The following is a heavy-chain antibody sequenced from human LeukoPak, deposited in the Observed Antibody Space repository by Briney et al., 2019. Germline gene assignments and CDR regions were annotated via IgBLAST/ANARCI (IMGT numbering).Heavy chain of an antibody. Sequence: GGSLRLSCVASGFTFTSDAMNWVRQAPGRGLEWVSSTVSRGTTQYADSVKGRFTVSRDTSNNTLYLQMNSRRGDDTAVYYCWRWRWEQSEFDLWGQGTLVTVSS. D-gene: IGHD1-26*01. CDR3: WRWRWEQSEFDL. V-gene: IGHV3-23*01. J-gene: IGHJ4*02. CDR2: TVSRGTT. CDR1: GFTFTSDA.